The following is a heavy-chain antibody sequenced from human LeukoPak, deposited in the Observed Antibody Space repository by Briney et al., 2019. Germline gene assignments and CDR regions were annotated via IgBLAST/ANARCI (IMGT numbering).Heavy chain of an antibody. D-gene: IGHD2-2*01. CDR2: IDPSDSYT. Sequence: LGESLKISCKGSGYSFTTYWISWVRQMPGKGLEWMGRIDPSDSYTNYSPSFQGHVTISVDKSISTAYLQWSSLKASDTAMYYCARGPGRVAVPATGSFDIWGQGTMVTVSS. J-gene: IGHJ3*02. V-gene: IGHV5-10-1*01. CDR1: GYSFTTYW. CDR3: ARGPGRVAVPATGSFDI.